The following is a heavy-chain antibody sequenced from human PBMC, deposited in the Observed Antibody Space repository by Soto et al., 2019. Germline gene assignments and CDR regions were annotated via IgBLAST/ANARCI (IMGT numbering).Heavy chain of an antibody. V-gene: IGHV4-31*03. D-gene: IGHD3-10*01. CDR2: IYYSGST. CDR3: ARFYYGSGSYYKEGSNWFDP. Sequence: SETLSLTCTVSGGSISSGGYYWSWIRQHPGKGLEWIGYIYYSGSTYYNPSLKSRVTISVDTSKNQFSLKLSSVTAADTAVYYCARFYYGSGSYYKEGSNWFDPWGQGTLVTVSS. J-gene: IGHJ5*02. CDR1: GGSISSGGYY.